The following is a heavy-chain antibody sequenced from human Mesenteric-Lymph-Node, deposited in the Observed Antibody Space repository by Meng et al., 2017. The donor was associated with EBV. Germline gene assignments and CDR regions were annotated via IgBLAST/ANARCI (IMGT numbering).Heavy chain of an antibody. J-gene: IGHJ4*02. CDR3: ATGWGKANY. Sequence: QVQLQQWGAGLFKPSETLSPTCDVYGDSFSAYYWGWIRQPPGRGLEWIGDVIHSGNTNYSPSLKSRITISVDTSKRQFSLKLRSMTAADTAVYYCATGWGKANYWGQGTLVTVSS. CDR1: GDSFSAYY. V-gene: IGHV4-34*12. D-gene: IGHD3-16*01. CDR2: VIHSGNT.